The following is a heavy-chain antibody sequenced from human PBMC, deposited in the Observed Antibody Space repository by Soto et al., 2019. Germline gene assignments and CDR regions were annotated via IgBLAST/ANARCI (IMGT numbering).Heavy chain of an antibody. J-gene: IGHJ4*02. D-gene: IGHD3-3*01. CDR2: IKGRTDRGTK. CDR1: GFTFSNAW. CDR3: TTGFRITIFGVVIKAVDY. Sequence: PGVSLRLSCAASGFTFSNAWMSCVRQAPGKGLEWVGRIKGRTDRGTKDYAAPVKGRFTSSSDESNNRLYLQRTSLKTDYTAVYYCTTGFRITIFGVVIKAVDYCSQGTLVT. V-gene: IGHV3-15*01.